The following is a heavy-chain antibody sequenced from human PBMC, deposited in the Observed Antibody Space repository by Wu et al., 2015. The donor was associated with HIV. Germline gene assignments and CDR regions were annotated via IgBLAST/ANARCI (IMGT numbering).Heavy chain of an antibody. CDR1: GYTFTSYG. Sequence: QVQLVQSGAEVKKPGASVKVSCQASGYTFTSYGISWVRQAPGQGLEWMGWINTNSGGTNYAQKFQGRVTVTRDTSINTAYMELSRLRSDDTAVYYCARDLAQGSRGPWGQGTLVTVSS. V-gene: IGHV1-2*02. CDR2: INTNSGGT. CDR3: ARDLAQGSRGP. J-gene: IGHJ5*02. D-gene: IGHD2-15*01.